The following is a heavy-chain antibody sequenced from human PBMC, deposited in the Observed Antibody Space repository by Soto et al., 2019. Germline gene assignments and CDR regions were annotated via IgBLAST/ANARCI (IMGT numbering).Heavy chain of an antibody. CDR3: ARHGGDGYDHLFDY. CDR2: IYNSGST. V-gene: IGHV4-59*08. J-gene: IGHJ4*02. CDR1: GGSVSTHY. D-gene: IGHD2-21*02. Sequence: PSETLSLTCTVSGGSVSTHYWSWIRQPPGKGLEWIGYIYNSGSTTYNPSLKSRVSVSVDTSKNQFSLKLSSVTAADTAVYYCARHGGDGYDHLFDYWGQGTLVTVSS.